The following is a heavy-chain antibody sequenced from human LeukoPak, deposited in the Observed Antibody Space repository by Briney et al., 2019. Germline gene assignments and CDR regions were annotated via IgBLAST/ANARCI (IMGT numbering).Heavy chain of an antibody. J-gene: IGHJ3*02. V-gene: IGHV1-46*01. CDR1: GYTFTSYY. Sequence: GASVKVSCKASGYTFTSYYMHWVRQAPGQGLEWMGTINPSGGSTSYAQKFQGRVTMTRDMSTSTVYMELSSLRSEDTAVYYCARERVEMVYAFDIWGQGTMVTVSS. D-gene: IGHD5-24*01. CDR3: ARERVEMVYAFDI. CDR2: INPSGGST.